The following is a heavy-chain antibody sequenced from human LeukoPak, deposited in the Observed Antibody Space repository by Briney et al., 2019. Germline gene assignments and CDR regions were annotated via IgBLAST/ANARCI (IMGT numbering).Heavy chain of an antibody. CDR1: GFTFSSYS. CDR2: ISSSSSYI. Sequence: KAGGSLRLSCAASGFTFSSYSMNWVRQAPGKGLEWVSSISSSSSYIYYADSVKGRFTISRDNAKNSLYLQMNSLRAEDTAVYYCARDPDDYGDPQVSYNWFDPWGQGTLVTVSS. CDR3: ARDPDDYGDPQVSYNWFDP. D-gene: IGHD4-17*01. J-gene: IGHJ5*02. V-gene: IGHV3-21*01.